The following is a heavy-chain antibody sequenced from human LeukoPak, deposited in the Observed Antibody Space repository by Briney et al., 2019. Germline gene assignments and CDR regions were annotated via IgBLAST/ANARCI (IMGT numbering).Heavy chain of an antibody. J-gene: IGHJ4*02. V-gene: IGHV3-23*01. CDR2: ISGSGSST. D-gene: IGHD3-10*01. CDR3: AISPGSITMVRGPESIDY. CDR1: GFTFSSYG. Sequence: GGSLRLSCAASGFTFSSYGMSWVRQAPGKGLEWVSAISGSGSSTYYADSVRGRFTISRDNSKNTLYLQMNSLRAEDTAVYYCAISPGSITMVRGPESIDYWGQGTLVTVSS.